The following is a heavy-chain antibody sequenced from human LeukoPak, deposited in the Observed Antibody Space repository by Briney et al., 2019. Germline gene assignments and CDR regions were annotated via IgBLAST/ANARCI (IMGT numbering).Heavy chain of an antibody. V-gene: IGHV3-66*02. Sequence: GGSLRLSCAASGFTVSSNYMSWVRQAPGKGLEWVSVIYSGGSTYYADSVKGRFIISRDDSKNRMYLQMNSLRVDDTALYYCARGPDPVVRGPRRAFDLWGQGTRVTVSS. CDR2: IYSGGST. J-gene: IGHJ3*01. D-gene: IGHD3-10*01. CDR3: ARGPDPVVRGPRRAFDL. CDR1: GFTVSSNY.